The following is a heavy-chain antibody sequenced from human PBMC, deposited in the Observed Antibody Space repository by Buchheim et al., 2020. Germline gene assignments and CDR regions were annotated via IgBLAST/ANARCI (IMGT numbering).Heavy chain of an antibody. CDR1: GLTFSSYW. CDR2: IKQDGCEK. CDR3: AKDADYGMDV. J-gene: IGHJ6*02. Sequence: EVQLVESGGGLVQPGGSLRLSCAASGLTFSSYWMSWVRQAPGKGLEWVANIKQDGCEKYYVDSVKGRFTISRDNAKTSLSLQMNSLRAEDTAMYYCAKDADYGMDVWGQGTT. V-gene: IGHV3-7*01.